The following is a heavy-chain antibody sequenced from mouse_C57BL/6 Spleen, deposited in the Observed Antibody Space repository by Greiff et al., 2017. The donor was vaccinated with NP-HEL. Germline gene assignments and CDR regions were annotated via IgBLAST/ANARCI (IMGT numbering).Heavy chain of an antibody. CDR2: IYPSDSET. V-gene: IGHV1-61*01. CDR3: ARSQGYGNCFDY. Sequence: QVQLQQSGAELVRPGSSVKLSCKASGYTFTSYWMDWVKQRPGQGLEWIGNIYPSDSETHYNQKFKDKATLTVDKSSSTAYMQLSSLTSEDSAVYYCARSQGYGNCFDYWGQGTTLTVSS. CDR1: GYTFTSYW. J-gene: IGHJ2*01. D-gene: IGHD2-1*01.